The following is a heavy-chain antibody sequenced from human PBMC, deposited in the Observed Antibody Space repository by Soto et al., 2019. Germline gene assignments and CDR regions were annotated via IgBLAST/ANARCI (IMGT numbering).Heavy chain of an antibody. J-gene: IGHJ4*02. D-gene: IGHD3-9*01. Sequence: ASVKVSCKTSGYTFTDYYIHWVRQAPGLGLEWMGWINPNSGNTKYAQQFQGRVTMTRNTSISTAYMELSRLRSDDTALYYCARGDILNGYYNFDYWGQGTLVTV. CDR3: ARGDILNGYYNFDY. CDR2: INPNSGNT. V-gene: IGHV1-2*02. CDR1: GYTFTDYY.